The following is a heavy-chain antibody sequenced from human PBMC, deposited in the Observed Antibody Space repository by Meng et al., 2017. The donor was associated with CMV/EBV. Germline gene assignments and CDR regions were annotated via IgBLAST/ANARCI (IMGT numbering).Heavy chain of an antibody. CDR3: ARGDKRSYWGY. J-gene: IGHJ4*02. D-gene: IGHD1-26*01. V-gene: IGHV1-46*01. CDR1: GYTFTSYY. CDR2: INPSGGST. Sequence: SCKASGYTFTSYYMHWVRQATGQGLKWMGIINPSGGSTSYAQKFQGRVTMTRDTSTSTVYMELSSLRSEDTAVYYCARGDKRSYWGYWGQGTLVTVSS.